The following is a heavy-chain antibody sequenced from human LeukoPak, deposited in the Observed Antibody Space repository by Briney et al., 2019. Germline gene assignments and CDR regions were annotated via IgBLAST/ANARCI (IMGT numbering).Heavy chain of an antibody. CDR1: GFTFSSYA. CDR3: ARGPWQLPYNWFDP. Sequence: GSLRLSCAASGFTFSSYAMSWVRQPPGKGLEWIGEIDHSGSTNYNPSLKSRVTISVDTSKNQFSLKLSSVTAADAAVYYCARGPWQLPYNWFDPWGQGTLVTVSS. V-gene: IGHV4-34*01. CDR2: IDHSGST. J-gene: IGHJ5*02. D-gene: IGHD2-15*01.